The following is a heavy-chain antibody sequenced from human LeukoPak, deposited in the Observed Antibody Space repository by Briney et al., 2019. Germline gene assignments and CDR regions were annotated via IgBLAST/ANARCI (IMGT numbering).Heavy chain of an antibody. D-gene: IGHD2-21*01. CDR2: IYYSGST. CDR3: ARNPGLWWGDFDY. Sequence: SQTLSLTCTVSGGSFSSGDYYWSWIRQPPGKGLEWIRYIYYSGSTYYNPSLKSRITISVDTSKNQFSLKLSSVTAADTAVYYCARNPGLWWGDFDYWGQGTLVTVSS. J-gene: IGHJ4*02. V-gene: IGHV4-30-4*01. CDR1: GGSFSSGDYY.